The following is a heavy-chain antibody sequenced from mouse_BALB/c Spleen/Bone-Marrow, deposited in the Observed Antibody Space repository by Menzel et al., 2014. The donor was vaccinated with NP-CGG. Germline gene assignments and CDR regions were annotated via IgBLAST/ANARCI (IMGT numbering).Heavy chain of an antibody. J-gene: IGHJ2*01. CDR3: AREEDLFDY. CDR2: IYPGTNST. Sequence: QVQLQQSGAELVKPGTSVKMSCKASGYTFTSYWMHWVKQRPGQGLEWIGDIYPGTNSTNYNEKFKTKATQTVDTSSSTAYMQLGSPTSEDSAVYYCAREEDLFDYWGQGTTLTVSS. CDR1: GYTFTSYW. V-gene: IGHV1-55*01.